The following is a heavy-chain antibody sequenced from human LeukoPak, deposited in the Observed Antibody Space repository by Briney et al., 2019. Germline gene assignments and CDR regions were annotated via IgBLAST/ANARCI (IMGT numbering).Heavy chain of an antibody. Sequence: GGSLRLSCAASGFTFSSYAMSWVRQAPGKGLEWVSAISGSGGSTYYADSVKGRFTISRDNSKNTLYLQMNSLRAEDTAAYYCAKGVSSSWYPYYFDYWGQGTLVTVSS. CDR1: GFTFSSYA. CDR3: AKGVSSSWYPYYFDY. D-gene: IGHD6-13*01. J-gene: IGHJ4*02. V-gene: IGHV3-23*01. CDR2: ISGSGGST.